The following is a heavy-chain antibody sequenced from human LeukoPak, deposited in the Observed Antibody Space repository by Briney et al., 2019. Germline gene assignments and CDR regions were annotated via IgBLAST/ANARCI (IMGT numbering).Heavy chain of an antibody. V-gene: IGHV1-18*01. CDR3: ARDPREIAVAFDAFDI. Sequence: ASVKVSCKASGYTFTSYGISWVRQAPGQGLEWVGWISAYNGNTNYAQKLQGRVTMTTDTSTSTAYMELRSLRSDDTAVYYCARDPREIAVAFDAFDIWGQGTMVTVSS. CDR2: ISAYNGNT. J-gene: IGHJ3*02. D-gene: IGHD6-19*01. CDR1: GYTFTSYG.